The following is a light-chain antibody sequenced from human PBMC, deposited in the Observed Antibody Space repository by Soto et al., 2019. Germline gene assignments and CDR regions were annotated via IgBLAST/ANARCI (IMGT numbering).Light chain of an antibody. V-gene: IGKV3-15*01. CDR3: QRYNNWRST. CDR2: GAS. Sequence: EIVMTQSPATLSVSPGERATLSCRASQSVSSNLAWYQQKPGQAPRLLIYGASTRATGIPARFSGSGSGTEFTHTISSLQSEDFAVYYCQRYNNWRSTFGQGTRLEIK. J-gene: IGKJ5*01. CDR1: QSVSSN.